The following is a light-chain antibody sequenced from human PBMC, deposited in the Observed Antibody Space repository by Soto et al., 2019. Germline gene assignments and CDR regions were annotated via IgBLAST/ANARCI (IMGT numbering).Light chain of an antibody. CDR1: QRVSNK. CDR3: QQYGSSFAT. J-gene: IGKJ1*01. V-gene: IGKV3-20*01. Sequence: EIVLTQSPGTLSLSPGERATLSCRASQRVSNKLAWYRQTPGQAPRLLIYGASTRATDTPARFSGSGSGTDFTLTISRVEPADFAVYYCQQYGSSFATFGQGTQV. CDR2: GAS.